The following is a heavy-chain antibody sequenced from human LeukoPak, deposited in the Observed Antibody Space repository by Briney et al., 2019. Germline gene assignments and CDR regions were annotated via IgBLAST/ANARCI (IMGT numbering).Heavy chain of an antibody. V-gene: IGHV3-30-3*01. D-gene: IGHD3-10*01. CDR3: ARVSYRITMVRGVLDY. CDR1: GFTFSSYA. Sequence: GRSLRLSCAASGFTFSSYAMHWVRQPPGKGLEWVAVISYDGSNKYYADSVKGRFTISRDNSKNTLYLQMNSLRAEDTAVYYCARVSYRITMVRGVLDYWGQGTLVTVSS. J-gene: IGHJ4*02. CDR2: ISYDGSNK.